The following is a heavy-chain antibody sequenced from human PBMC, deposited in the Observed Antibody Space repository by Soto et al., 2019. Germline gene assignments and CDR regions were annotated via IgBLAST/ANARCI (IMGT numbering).Heavy chain of an antibody. J-gene: IGHJ5*02. CDR3: AREWGYCSSTSCLGPRNWFDP. Sequence: GASVKVSCKASGYTFTSYAMHWVRQAPGQRLEWMGWINAGNGNTKYSQKFQGRVTITRDTSASTAYMELSSLRSEDTAVYYCAREWGYCSSTSCLGPRNWFDPWGQGTLVTSPQ. D-gene: IGHD2-2*01. CDR2: INAGNGNT. V-gene: IGHV1-3*01. CDR1: GYTFTSYA.